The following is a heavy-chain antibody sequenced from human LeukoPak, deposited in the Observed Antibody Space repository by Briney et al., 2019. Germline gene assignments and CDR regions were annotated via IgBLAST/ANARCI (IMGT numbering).Heavy chain of an antibody. J-gene: IGHJ4*02. Sequence: GGSLRLSCAASGFTFSRYVMSWVRQAPGKGLEWVSVIYSGGSTYYADSVKGRFTISRDNSKNTLYLQMNSLRAEGTAVYYCAASKGYSYGTDYWGQGTLVTVSS. V-gene: IGHV3-66*01. D-gene: IGHD5-18*01. CDR3: AASKGYSYGTDY. CDR1: GFTFSRYV. CDR2: IYSGGST.